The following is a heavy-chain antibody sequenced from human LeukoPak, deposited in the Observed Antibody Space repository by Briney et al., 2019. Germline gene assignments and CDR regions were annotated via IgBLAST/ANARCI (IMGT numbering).Heavy chain of an antibody. CDR2: IYYGGST. V-gene: IGHV4-59*01. CDR1: GGSISCYS. CDR3: ARGYSSSWNWSDP. D-gene: IGHD6-13*01. Sequence: SETLALTCTVPGGSISCYSWSWIRQPPGKGLEGIGYIYYGGSTNYIPSLKSRVTISVDTSKNQLSLKLSSVTAADTAVYYCARGYSSSWNWSDPSGERAPVTVSS. J-gene: IGHJ5*02.